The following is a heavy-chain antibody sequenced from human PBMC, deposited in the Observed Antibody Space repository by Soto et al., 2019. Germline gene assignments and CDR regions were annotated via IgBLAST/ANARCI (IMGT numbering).Heavy chain of an antibody. J-gene: IGHJ4*02. CDR3: ARGRGSSGQPYYFDY. Sequence: PSETLSLTCAVYGGSFSGYYWSWIRQPPGKGLEWIGEINHSGSTNYNPSLKSRVTISVDTSKNQFSLKLSSVTAADTAVYYCARGRGSSGQPYYFDYWGQGTLVTVSS. CDR1: GGSFSGYY. CDR2: INHSGST. D-gene: IGHD6-19*01. V-gene: IGHV4-34*01.